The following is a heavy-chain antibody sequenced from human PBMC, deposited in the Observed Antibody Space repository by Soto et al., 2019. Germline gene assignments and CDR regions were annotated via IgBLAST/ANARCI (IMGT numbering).Heavy chain of an antibody. CDR2: INAGNGNT. J-gene: IGHJ6*02. CDR3: ARDINRDYYYYDGMDV. CDR1: GYTFTSYA. Sequence: QVQLVQSGAEVKKPGASVKVSCKASGYTFTSYAMHWVRQAPGQRLEWMGWINAGNGNTKYSQKFQGRVTITRDTSASTADMELSSLRSEDTAVYYCARDINRDYYYYDGMDVWGQGTTVTVSS. V-gene: IGHV1-3*01.